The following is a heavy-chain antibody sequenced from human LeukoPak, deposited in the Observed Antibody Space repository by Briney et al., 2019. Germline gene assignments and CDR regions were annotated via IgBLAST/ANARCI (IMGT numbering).Heavy chain of an antibody. CDR3: ARDQYYFDY. Sequence: GGSLRLSCAASGFTFSSYAMHWVRQAPGKGLEWVAVISYDGSNKYYADSVKGRFTISRDNSKNTLCLQMNSLRAEDTAVYYCARDQYYFDYWGQGTLVTVSS. V-gene: IGHV3-30-3*01. J-gene: IGHJ4*02. CDR1: GFTFSSYA. CDR2: ISYDGSNK.